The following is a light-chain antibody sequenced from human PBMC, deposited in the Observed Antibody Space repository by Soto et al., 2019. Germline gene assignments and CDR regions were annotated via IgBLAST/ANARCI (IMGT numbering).Light chain of an antibody. V-gene: IGKV1-39*01. CDR1: QPISDY. Sequence: DIQMTQSPSSLSASVGDRVTITCRTSQPISDYLNWYQQKLGKAPSLLIYTASNLQTGVPSRSSGSGSGTHFTLTISSLQPEDFATYYCQQSYNTPRTFGQGTKVDIK. CDR2: TAS. CDR3: QQSYNTPRT. J-gene: IGKJ1*01.